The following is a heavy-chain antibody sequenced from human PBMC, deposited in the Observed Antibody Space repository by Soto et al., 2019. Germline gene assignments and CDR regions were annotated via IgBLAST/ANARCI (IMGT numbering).Heavy chain of an antibody. J-gene: IGHJ4*02. CDR1: GYTFTSYG. D-gene: IGHD3-22*01. CDR2: ISAYNGNT. V-gene: IGHV1-18*04. Sequence: GASVKVSCKASGYTFTSYGISWVRQAPGRGLEWMGWISAYNGNTNYAQKLQDRVTMTTDTSTSTAYMELRSLRSDDTAVYYCARVNYYYDSSGYDYWGQGTLVTVSS. CDR3: ARVNYYYDSSGYDY.